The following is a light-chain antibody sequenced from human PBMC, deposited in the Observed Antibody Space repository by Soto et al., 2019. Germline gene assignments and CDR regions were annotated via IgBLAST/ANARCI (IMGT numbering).Light chain of an antibody. J-gene: IGKJ4*01. CDR3: LHHNSHPFT. CDR2: AAS. Sequence: DIQMTQSPSSLSASVGDRVTITCRASQGIRNDLTWYQQKLGKAPKRLITAASSLQSVVPSRFSGSGSGTEFTLTISCLQPEDLATYYFLHHNSHPFTFGVGTKVEIE. V-gene: IGKV1-17*01. CDR1: QGIRND.